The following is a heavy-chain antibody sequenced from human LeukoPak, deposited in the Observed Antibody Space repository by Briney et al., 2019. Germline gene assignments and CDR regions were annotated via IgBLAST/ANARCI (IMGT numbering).Heavy chain of an antibody. D-gene: IGHD3-3*01. Sequence: GGSLRLSCVVSGFRFSSYWMNWVRQAPGKGLEWVANIRQDGSEKYYADSVKGRFTVSRDNSKNSLYLQMNSLRAEDTAVYYCARGPRPPYYDFWGGYLGYFQHWGQGTLVTVSS. J-gene: IGHJ1*01. CDR3: ARGPRPPYYDFWGGYLGYFQH. CDR1: GFRFSSYW. V-gene: IGHV3-7*01. CDR2: IRQDGSEK.